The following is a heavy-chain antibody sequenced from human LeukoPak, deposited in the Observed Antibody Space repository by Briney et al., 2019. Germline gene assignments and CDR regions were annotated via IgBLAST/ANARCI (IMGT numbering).Heavy chain of an antibody. D-gene: IGHD5/OR15-5a*01. V-gene: IGHV3-30-3*01. CDR1: GFTFSSYA. Sequence: GGSLRLSCAASGFTFSSYAMHWVRQAPGKGLEWVAVISYDGSNKYYADSVKGRFTISRDNSKNTLYLQMNSLRAEDTAVYYCARGVSSRSLRASHDYWGQGTLVTVSS. J-gene: IGHJ4*02. CDR3: ARGVSSRSLRASHDY. CDR2: ISYDGSNK.